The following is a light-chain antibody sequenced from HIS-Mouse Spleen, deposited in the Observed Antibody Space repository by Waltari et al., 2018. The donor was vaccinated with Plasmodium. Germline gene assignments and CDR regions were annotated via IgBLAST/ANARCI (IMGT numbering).Light chain of an antibody. CDR3: QAWDSSTGV. J-gene: IGLJ2*01. CDR2: QDS. Sequence: SYELTQPPSVSVSPGQTASITCSGDKLGDKYACWYQQKPGQSPGLAIYQDSKRPSGIPERVAGSTSGNTATLTISGTQAMDEADYYCQAWDSSTGVFGGGTKLTVL. CDR1: KLGDKY. V-gene: IGLV3-1*01.